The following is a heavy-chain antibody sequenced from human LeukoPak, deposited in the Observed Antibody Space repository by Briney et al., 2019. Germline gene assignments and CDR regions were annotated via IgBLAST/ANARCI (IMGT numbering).Heavy chain of an antibody. J-gene: IGHJ5*02. D-gene: IGHD5-12*01. Sequence: PGGSLRLSCAASGFTFSNFWMHWVRQAPGKGLVWVALIYGDGSFTRYADSVKGRFTISRDNAKNTVYLQMNSLRAEDTAVYYCAPQQTYSPYNWFDPWGQGTLVTVSS. V-gene: IGHV3-74*01. CDR1: GFTFSNFW. CDR3: APQQTYSPYNWFDP. CDR2: IYGDGSFT.